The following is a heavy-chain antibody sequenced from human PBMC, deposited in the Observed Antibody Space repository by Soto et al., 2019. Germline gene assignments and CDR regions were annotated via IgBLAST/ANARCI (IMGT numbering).Heavy chain of an antibody. CDR3: ARESRGYSYLIIDY. Sequence: SVNVSCKSSGGTFSSCSISWVRQAPGQGLEWMGWIIPIFGTANYAQKFQGRVTITADESTSTAYMELSSLRSEDTAVYYCARESRGYSYLIIDYWGQGTLVTVSS. CDR1: GGTFSSCS. D-gene: IGHD5-18*01. V-gene: IGHV1-69*13. CDR2: IIPIFGTA. J-gene: IGHJ4*02.